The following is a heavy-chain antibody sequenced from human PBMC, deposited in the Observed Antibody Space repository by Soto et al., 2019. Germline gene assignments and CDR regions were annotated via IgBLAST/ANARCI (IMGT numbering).Heavy chain of an antibody. CDR3: ARDSFSGSFDYYYYGMDV. V-gene: IGHV1-69*01. CDR2: IIPIFGTA. CDR1: GGTFSSYA. D-gene: IGHD1-26*01. J-gene: IGHJ6*02. Sequence: QVQLVQSGAEVKKPGSSVKVSCKASGGTFSSYAISWVRQAPGQGLEWMGGIIPIFGTANYAQKFQGRVTITADESTSPAYMELSSLRSEDTAVYYCARDSFSGSFDYYYYGMDVWGQGTTVTVSS.